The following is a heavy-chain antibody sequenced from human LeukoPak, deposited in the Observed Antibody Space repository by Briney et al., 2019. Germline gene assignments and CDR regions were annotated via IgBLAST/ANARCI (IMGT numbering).Heavy chain of an antibody. D-gene: IGHD2-15*01. Sequence: SETLSLTCAVSGGSTSSSNWWSWVRQPPGKGLEWIGEIYHSGSTNYNPSLKSRVTISVDKSKNQFSLKLSSVTAADTAVYYCARGPVVVAATDNWFDPWGQGTLVTVSS. CDR2: IYHSGST. V-gene: IGHV4-4*02. CDR1: GGSTSSSNW. J-gene: IGHJ5*02. CDR3: ARGPVVVAATDNWFDP.